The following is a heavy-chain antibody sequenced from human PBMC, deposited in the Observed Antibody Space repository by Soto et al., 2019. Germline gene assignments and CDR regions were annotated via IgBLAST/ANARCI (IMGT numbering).Heavy chain of an antibody. CDR2: ISGSGGST. CDR3: AKDLEGTTFGGVSVGFDY. J-gene: IGHJ4*02. CDR1: GFIFSRYA. Sequence: EVQLLDSGGRLVQPGGSLRLSCAASGFIFSRYAMSWVRQAPGKGLEWVSAISGSGGSTFYADSVKGRFTISRDNTKNTLYPQTNSLRAEATAVYYCAKDLEGTTFGGVSVGFDYWGQGVLVTVSS. D-gene: IGHD3-16*02. V-gene: IGHV3-23*01.